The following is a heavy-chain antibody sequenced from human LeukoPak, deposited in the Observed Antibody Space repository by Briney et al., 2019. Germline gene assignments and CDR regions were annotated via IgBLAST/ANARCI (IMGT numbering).Heavy chain of an antibody. CDR1: GFTFSSYG. CDR3: ARDPPYIVGATTHFDY. CDR2: IWYDGSNK. D-gene: IGHD1-26*01. J-gene: IGHJ4*02. V-gene: IGHV3-33*01. Sequence: SGRSLRLSCAASGFTFSSYGMHWVRQAPGKGLEWVAVIWYDGSNKYYADSVKGRFTISRDNSKNTLYLQVNSLRAEDTAVYYCARDPPYIVGATTHFDYWGQGTLVTVSS.